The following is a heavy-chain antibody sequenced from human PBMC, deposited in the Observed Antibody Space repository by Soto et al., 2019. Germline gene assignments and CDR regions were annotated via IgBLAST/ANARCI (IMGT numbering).Heavy chain of an antibody. CDR3: AGRYGGPPYF. CDR2: IYYSGST. Sequence: SETLSLTCTVSGGSISSYYWSWIRQPPGKGLEWIGYIYYSGSTNYNPSLKSRVTISVDTSKNQFSLKLSSVTAADTAVYYCAGRYGGPPYFWARGSLVPVSA. J-gene: IGHJ4*02. V-gene: IGHV4-59*08. CDR1: GGSISSYY. D-gene: IGHD4-17*01.